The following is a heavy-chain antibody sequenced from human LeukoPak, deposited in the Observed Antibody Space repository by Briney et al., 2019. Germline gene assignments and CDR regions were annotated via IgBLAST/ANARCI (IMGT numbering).Heavy chain of an antibody. CDR2: IYPGDSDT. D-gene: IGHD2-21*02. Sequence: GESLKISCEASGCSFATYWIGWVRQTPGKGLEWMGMIYPGDSDTRYSPSFQGQVTISADKSITTAYLQWSSLTASDTAMYYCASRCAYCGGDVFDYWGQGTLVTVSS. J-gene: IGHJ4*02. V-gene: IGHV5-51*01. CDR1: GCSFATYW. CDR3: ASRCAYCGGDVFDY.